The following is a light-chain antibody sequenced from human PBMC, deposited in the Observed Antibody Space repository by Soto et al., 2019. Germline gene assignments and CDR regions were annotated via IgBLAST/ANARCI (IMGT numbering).Light chain of an antibody. CDR2: EGS. J-gene: IGLJ2*01. Sequence: QSALTQPASVSGSPGQSITISCTGTSSDVGNYNLVSWYQQHPGQAPKLMIYEGSKRPSVVSNRFSGSKSGNTASLTISGLQAEDEADYYCCSYAGGRTLVVFGGGTKLTFL. V-gene: IGLV2-23*01. CDR1: SSDVGNYNL. CDR3: CSYAGGRTLVV.